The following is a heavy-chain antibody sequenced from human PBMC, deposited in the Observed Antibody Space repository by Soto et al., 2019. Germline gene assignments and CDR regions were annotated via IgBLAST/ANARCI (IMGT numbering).Heavy chain of an antibody. V-gene: IGHV1-46*01. J-gene: IGHJ4*02. CDR2: INPSGGSA. D-gene: IGHD3-22*01. Sequence: ASLKVSCKASVYTITSYYMHWVRQALGQGLEWMGIINPSGGSASYAQKFQGRVTMTRDTSTSTVYMELSSLRSEDTVVYYCARQNYYDSSGYYGHWGQGTLVTVSS. CDR3: ARQNYYDSSGYYGH. CDR1: VYTITSYY.